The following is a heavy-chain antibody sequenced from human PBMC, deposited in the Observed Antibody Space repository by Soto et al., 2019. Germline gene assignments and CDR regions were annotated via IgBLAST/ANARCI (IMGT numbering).Heavy chain of an antibody. Sequence: EVQLVESGGGLVQPGGSLRLSCAASGFTFSSYWMHWVRQAPGKGLVWVSRINSDGSSTSYSDSVKGRFTISRDNAKNTLSLQMNSLRAEDTAVYYCARGVRDTTGSWFWGQGTLVTVSS. V-gene: IGHV3-74*01. CDR3: ARGVRDTTGSWF. CDR1: GFTFSSYW. D-gene: IGHD1-26*01. J-gene: IGHJ4*02. CDR2: INSDGSST.